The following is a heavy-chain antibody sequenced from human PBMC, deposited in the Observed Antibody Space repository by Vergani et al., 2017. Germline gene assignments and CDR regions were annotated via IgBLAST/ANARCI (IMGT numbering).Heavy chain of an antibody. CDR3: ARSSGYYSYYFDF. CDR1: GGTFSSNS. Sequence: QGQLAQSGAEVKKPGSSVKVSCKASGGTFSSNSISWVRQAPGQGLEWMGRIIPIFGTTSYAQKFQGRVTILADESTSTADMELSILRSEDTAVYYCARSSGYYSYYFDFWGQGTLVTVSS. CDR2: IIPIFGTT. D-gene: IGHD3-22*01. V-gene: IGHV1-69*13. J-gene: IGHJ4*02.